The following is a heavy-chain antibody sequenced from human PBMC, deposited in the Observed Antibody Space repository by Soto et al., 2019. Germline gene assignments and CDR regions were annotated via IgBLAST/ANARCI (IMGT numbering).Heavy chain of an antibody. V-gene: IGHV1-69*13. CDR1: GGTFSSYA. Sequence: GASVKVSCKASGGTFSSYAISWVRQAPGQGLGWMGGIIPIFGTANYAQKFQGRVTITADESTSTAYMELSSLRSEDTAVYFCAREYNWNDVRYGMDVWGQGTTVTVSS. CDR3: AREYNWNDVRYGMDV. CDR2: IIPIFGTA. J-gene: IGHJ6*02. D-gene: IGHD1-20*01.